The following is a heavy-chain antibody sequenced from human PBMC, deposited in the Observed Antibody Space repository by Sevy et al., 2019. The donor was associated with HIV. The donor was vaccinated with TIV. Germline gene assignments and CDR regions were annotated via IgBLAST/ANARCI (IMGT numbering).Heavy chain of an antibody. Sequence: GGSLRLSCVASGFTLNGYWMSWVRQAPGKGLEWVSTISGSGGSTHYADSVKGRFTISRDNSKNTLYLPMNSLRAEDTAVYYCAKECLPTSNYDTSGSLAFDIWGQGTMVTVSS. CDR2: ISGSGGST. D-gene: IGHD3-22*01. J-gene: IGHJ3*02. V-gene: IGHV3-23*01. CDR1: GFTLNGYW. CDR3: AKECLPTSNYDTSGSLAFDI.